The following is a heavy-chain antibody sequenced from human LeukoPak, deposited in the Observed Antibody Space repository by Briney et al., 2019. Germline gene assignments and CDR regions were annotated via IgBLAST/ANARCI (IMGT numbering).Heavy chain of an antibody. CDR2: MNPNSGNT. CDR3: ARGDRYDFWSGYYTRYGMDA. Sequence: ASVKVSCKASGYTFTSYDINWVRQATGQGLEWMGWMNPNSGNTGYAQKFQGRVTMTRNTSISTAYMELSSLRSEDTAVYYCARGDRYDFWSGYYTRYGMDAWGQGTTVTVSS. D-gene: IGHD3-3*01. J-gene: IGHJ6*02. V-gene: IGHV1-8*01. CDR1: GYTFTSYD.